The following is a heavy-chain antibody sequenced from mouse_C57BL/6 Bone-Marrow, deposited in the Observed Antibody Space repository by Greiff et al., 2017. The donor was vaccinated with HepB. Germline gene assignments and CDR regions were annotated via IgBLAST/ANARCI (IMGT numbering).Heavy chain of an antibody. CDR1: GYTFTSYW. Sequence: VQLQQPGAELVKPGASVKMSCKASGYTFTSYWITWVKQRPGQGLEWIGDIYPGSGSTNYNEKFKSKATLTVDTSSSTAYMQLSSLTSEDSAVYYCARSEYYGSSWAYWGQGTLVTVSA. J-gene: IGHJ3*01. V-gene: IGHV1-55*01. D-gene: IGHD1-1*01. CDR3: ARSEYYGSSWAY. CDR2: IYPGSGST.